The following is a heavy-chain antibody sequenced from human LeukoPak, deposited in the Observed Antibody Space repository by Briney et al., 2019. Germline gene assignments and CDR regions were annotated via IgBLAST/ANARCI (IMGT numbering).Heavy chain of an antibody. CDR2: IYYSGRT. D-gene: IGHD3-10*01. V-gene: IGHV4-39*01. CDR3: ASGTSWYYFDY. J-gene: IGHJ4*02. CDR1: SGSISSSSSYF. Sequence: SETLSLTCTVSSGSISSSSSYFWSWIRQPPGKGLEWIGTIYYSGRTYYNPSLKSRVTISVDTSKKQFSLRLTSVTAADTAVHYCASGTSWYYFDYWGQGTLVTVSS.